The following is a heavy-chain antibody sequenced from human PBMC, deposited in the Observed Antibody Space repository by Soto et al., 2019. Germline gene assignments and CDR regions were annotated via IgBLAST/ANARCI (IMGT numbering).Heavy chain of an antibody. V-gene: IGHV4-31*03. CDR3: ARVSYCSSTSCQSYYYYGMDV. CDR1: GGSISSGGYY. CDR2: IDYSGST. D-gene: IGHD2-2*01. J-gene: IGHJ6*02. Sequence: QVQLQESGPGLVKPSQTLSLTCTVSGGSISSGGYYWSWIRQHPGKGLEWIGYIDYSGSTYYNPSLKSRVTISVDTSKNQFSLKLSSVTAADTAVYYCARVSYCSSTSCQSYYYYGMDVWGQGTTVTVSS.